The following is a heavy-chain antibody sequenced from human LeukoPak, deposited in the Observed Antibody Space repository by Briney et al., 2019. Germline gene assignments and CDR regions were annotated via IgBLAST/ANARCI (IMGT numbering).Heavy chain of an antibody. V-gene: IGHV4-34*01. Sequence: SETLSLTCAVYGGSFSGYYWSWIRQPPGKGLEWIGEINHSGSTNYNPSLKSRVTISVDTSKNQFSLKLSSVTAAGTAVYYCASLRGATDYWGQGTLVTVSS. CDR3: ASLRGATDY. CDR1: GGSFSGYY. CDR2: INHSGST. D-gene: IGHD1-26*01. J-gene: IGHJ4*02.